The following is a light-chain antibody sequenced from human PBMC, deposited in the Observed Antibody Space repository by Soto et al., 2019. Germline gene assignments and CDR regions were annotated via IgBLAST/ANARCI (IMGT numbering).Light chain of an antibody. J-gene: IGLJ1*01. CDR3: CSYAGSPYV. CDR1: SSDVGGYDY. Sequence: QSALTQPRSVSGSPGQSVAISCTGTSSDVGGYDYVSWLQQHPGKAPKLMIYDVTKRPSGVPDRFSGSKSGNTASLTISGLQAEDEADYYCCSYAGSPYVFGTGTKLTVL. CDR2: DVT. V-gene: IGLV2-11*01.